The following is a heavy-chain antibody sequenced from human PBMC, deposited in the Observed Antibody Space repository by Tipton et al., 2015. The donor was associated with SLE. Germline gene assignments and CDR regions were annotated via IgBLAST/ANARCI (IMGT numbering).Heavy chain of an antibody. CDR1: GGSISSTSYY. J-gene: IGHJ4*02. D-gene: IGHD3-16*01. V-gene: IGHV4-39*07. CDR2: NYGGST. CDR3: ARHGLGVNPFDY. Sequence: TLSLTCTVSGGSISSTSYYWGWGWVRQPPGKGLEWIGSNYGGSTYYSPSLKSRVTISVDLSQNQISLRLTSVTAADTAVYYCARHGLGVNPFDYWVQGTLVSVSS.